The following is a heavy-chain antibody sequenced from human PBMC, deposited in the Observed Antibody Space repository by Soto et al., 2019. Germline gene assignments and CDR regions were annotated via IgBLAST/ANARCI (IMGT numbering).Heavy chain of an antibody. CDR3: ANDLHRGLLGDYSYMDF. Sequence: EVQLLESGGGLVQPGGSLRLSCAASGFTFRSYAMSCVRQAPGKGLEWVSAISGSGGSTYYADSVKGRFPISRDNSKNALTLQLNSLRAEGTAVYFCANDLHRGLLGDYSYMDFWGKGTTVTVSS. CDR2: ISGSGGST. V-gene: IGHV3-23*01. J-gene: IGHJ6*03. D-gene: IGHD2-21*01. CDR1: GFTFRSYA.